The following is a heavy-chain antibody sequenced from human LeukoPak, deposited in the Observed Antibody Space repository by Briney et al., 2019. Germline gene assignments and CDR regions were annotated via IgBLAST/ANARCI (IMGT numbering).Heavy chain of an antibody. V-gene: IGHV3-11*04. CDR3: ARDRTVRITIFGVVGYYMDV. CDR1: GFTFSDYY. CDR2: ISGSGSSI. D-gene: IGHD3-3*01. J-gene: IGHJ6*03. Sequence: GGSLRLSCAASGFTFSDYYMSWIRQAPGKGLEWFSYISGSGSSIFYADSVKGRFTISRDNAKNSLYLQMNSLRAEDTAVYYCARDRTVRITIFGVVGYYMDVWGKGTTVTVSS.